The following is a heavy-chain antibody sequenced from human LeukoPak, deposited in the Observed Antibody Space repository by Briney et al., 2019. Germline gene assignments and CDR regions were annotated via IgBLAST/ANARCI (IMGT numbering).Heavy chain of an antibody. D-gene: IGHD3-10*01. Sequence: GGSLRLSCAASGFTFSSSWMHWVRQAPGKGLVWVSRINSDGTSTNYADSVKGRFTISRDNAKSTLYLQRNSLRADDTAVYYCARDRSGKDWFDPWGQGTLVTVSS. V-gene: IGHV3-74*01. CDR1: GFTFSSSW. CDR3: ARDRSGKDWFDP. CDR2: INSDGTST. J-gene: IGHJ5*02.